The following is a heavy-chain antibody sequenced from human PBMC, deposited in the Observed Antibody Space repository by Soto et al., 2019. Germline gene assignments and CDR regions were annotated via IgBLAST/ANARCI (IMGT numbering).Heavy chain of an antibody. J-gene: IGHJ4*02. V-gene: IGHV3-7*03. Sequence: GGSLRLSCAASGFTFSTYWMTWVRQAPGKGPEWVANIKKDGSETSYVDSVKGRFTISRDNSKNSLYLQMNSLRAEDTAVYYCSSDRFRGTYYLRGVTYFFEEWGQGAPVTVSS. D-gene: IGHD1-26*01. CDR3: SSDRFRGTYYLRGVTYFFEE. CDR1: GFTFSTYW. CDR2: IKKDGSET.